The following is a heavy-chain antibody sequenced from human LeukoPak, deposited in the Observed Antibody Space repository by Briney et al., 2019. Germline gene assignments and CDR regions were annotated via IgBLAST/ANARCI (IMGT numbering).Heavy chain of an antibody. J-gene: IGHJ4*02. CDR1: GYTFTSYG. CDR3: AREWVACGGDCYLFDY. CDR2: ISAYNGNT. V-gene: IGHV1-18*01. Sequence: GASVKVSCKASGYTFTSYGISWVRQAPGQGLEWMGWISAYNGNTNYAQKLQGRVTMTTDTSTSTAYMELRSLRSDDTAVYYCAREWVACGGDCYLFDYWGQGTLVTVSS. D-gene: IGHD2-21*02.